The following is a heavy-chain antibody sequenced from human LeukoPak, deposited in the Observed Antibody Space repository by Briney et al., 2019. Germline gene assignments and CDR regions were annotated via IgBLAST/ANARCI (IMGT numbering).Heavy chain of an antibody. Sequence: GASVKVSCKTSGYTFTSYYIHWVRQAPGQGFEWMGIINPSGGSTTYAQKFQGRVTVTRDTSTSTVYMELSGLRSEDTAVYYCARRTYGSSSYYFDYWGQGTLVTVS. D-gene: IGHD3-10*01. V-gene: IGHV1-46*01. CDR3: ARRTYGSSSYYFDY. J-gene: IGHJ4*02. CDR2: INPSGGST. CDR1: GYTFTSYY.